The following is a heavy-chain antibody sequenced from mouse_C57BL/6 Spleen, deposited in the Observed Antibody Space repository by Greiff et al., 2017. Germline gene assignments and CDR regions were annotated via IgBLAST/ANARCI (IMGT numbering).Heavy chain of an antibody. CDR2: IDPETGGT. CDR1: GYTFTDYE. Sequence: VKLQESGAELVRPGASVTLSCKASGYTFTDYEMHWVKQTPVHGLEWIGAIDPETGGTAYNQKFKGKAILTADKSSSTAYMELRSLTSEDSAVYYCTRKELRLLFAYWGQGTLVTVSA. V-gene: IGHV1-15*01. J-gene: IGHJ3*01. D-gene: IGHD3-2*02. CDR3: TRKELRLLFAY.